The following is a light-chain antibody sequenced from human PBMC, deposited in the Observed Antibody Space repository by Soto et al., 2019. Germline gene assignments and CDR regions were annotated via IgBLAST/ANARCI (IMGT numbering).Light chain of an antibody. V-gene: IGKV4-1*01. J-gene: IGKJ4*01. CDR3: NQYFGTHIP. CDR1: EIIFYRSNSKNF. CDR2: WAS. Sequence: IVMTESPDSLAVSLGERATINCKSSEIIFYRSNSKNFLAWYQQKSRQPPKLLISWASTRESGVPDRFSGSGSGKNLTLTITSLQAEDVAVYYFNQYFGTHIPFAXGTKVDIX.